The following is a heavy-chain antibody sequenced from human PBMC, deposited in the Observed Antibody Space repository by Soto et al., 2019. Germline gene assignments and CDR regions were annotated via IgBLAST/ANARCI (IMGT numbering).Heavy chain of an antibody. Sequence: ASVKVSCKASGYTFTSYGISWARQAPGQGLEWMGWISAYNGNTNYAQKLQGRVTMTTDTSTSTAYMELRSLRSDDTAVYYCASDGLVYTNAVKRPYDCRGRGPL. CDR2: ISAYNGNT. D-gene: IGHD2-21*02. J-gene: IGHJ2*01. CDR1: GYTFTSYG. V-gene: IGHV1-18*01. CDR3: ASDGLVYTNAVKRPYDC.